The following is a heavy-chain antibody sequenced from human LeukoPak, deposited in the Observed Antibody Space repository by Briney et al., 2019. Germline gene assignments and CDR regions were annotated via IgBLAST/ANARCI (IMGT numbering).Heavy chain of an antibody. CDR1: GYTFTGYY. Sequence: GASVKVSCKASGYTFTGYYMHWVRQAPGQGLEWVGWINPNSGGTNYAQKFQGRVTMTTDTSTSTAYMELRSLRSDDTAVYYCARSQLLWFGELSRLSYNWFDPWGQGTLVTVSS. CDR2: INPNSGGT. CDR3: ARSQLLWFGELSRLSYNWFDP. D-gene: IGHD3-10*01. V-gene: IGHV1-2*02. J-gene: IGHJ5*02.